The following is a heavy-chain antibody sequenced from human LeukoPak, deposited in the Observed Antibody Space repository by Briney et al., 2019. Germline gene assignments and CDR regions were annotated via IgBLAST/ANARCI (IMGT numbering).Heavy chain of an antibody. J-gene: IGHJ3*02. Sequence: SETLSLTCSVSGGSISSGGYYWNWVRQLPEKGLEWLGYISHSGYSYYTPSLKSRPTISMDTSKNQFSLELTSVTAADTAVYYCAKFGSDAFDIWGQGTMVTVSS. D-gene: IGHD3-10*01. CDR1: GGSISSGGYY. CDR3: AKFGSDAFDI. V-gene: IGHV4-31*03. CDR2: ISHSGYS.